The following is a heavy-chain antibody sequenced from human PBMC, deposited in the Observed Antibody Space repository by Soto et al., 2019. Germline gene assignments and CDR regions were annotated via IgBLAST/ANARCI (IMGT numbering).Heavy chain of an antibody. CDR2: IYYSGST. Sequence: QVQLQESGPGLVKPSQILSLTCTVSGGSIRSGGYYWSWIRQHPGKDLAGIGYIYYSGSTYYNPSLKTRPTISLDTPKTQFSLKLSSVTAADTAVYYCAREPLTWGQGTLVTVSS. CDR3: AREPLT. J-gene: IGHJ4*02. CDR1: GGSIRSGGYY. V-gene: IGHV4-31*03.